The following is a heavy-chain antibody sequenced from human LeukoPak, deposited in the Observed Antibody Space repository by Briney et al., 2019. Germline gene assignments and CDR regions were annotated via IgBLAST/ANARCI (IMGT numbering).Heavy chain of an antibody. CDR1: GIDISYHY. V-gene: IGHV3-53*01. J-gene: IGHJ4*02. CDR2: IHTGGLT. D-gene: IGHD3-10*01. Sequence: GGSLRLSCVASGIDISYHYVGWVRQAPGKGLEWVSVIHTGGLTHYADSVKGRFTISNDTANNTVFLQMNSLTVEDTAVYFCARVWFGYFFQWGQGALVTVSS. CDR3: ARVWFGYFFQ.